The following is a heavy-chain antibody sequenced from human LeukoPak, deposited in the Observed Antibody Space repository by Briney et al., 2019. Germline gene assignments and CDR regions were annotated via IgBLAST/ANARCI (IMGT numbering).Heavy chain of an antibody. Sequence: GGSLRLSCAASGFTFSTYDMHWVRPATGKGLEWVSAIGTVGNTYYAGSVKGRFTISRENAWNSLYLQMDSLRDGDTAVYYCIRIRTGEHQYGMDVWGQGTTVTVSS. CDR2: IGTVGNT. D-gene: IGHD7-27*01. V-gene: IGHV3-13*01. CDR3: IRIRTGEHQYGMDV. J-gene: IGHJ6*02. CDR1: GFTFSTYD.